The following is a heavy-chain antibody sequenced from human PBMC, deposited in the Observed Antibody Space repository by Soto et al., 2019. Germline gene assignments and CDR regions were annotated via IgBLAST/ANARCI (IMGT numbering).Heavy chain of an antibody. J-gene: IGHJ6*02. Sequence: KTSETLSLTCAVYGGSFSGYYWSWIRQPPGEGLEWIGEINHSGSTNYNPSLKSRVTISVDTSKNQFSLKLSSVTAADTAVYYCLNYYEGHSDYYYYGMDVWGQGTTVTVSS. D-gene: IGHD3-22*01. V-gene: IGHV4-34*01. CDR3: LNYYEGHSDYYYYGMDV. CDR1: GGSFSGYY. CDR2: INHSGST.